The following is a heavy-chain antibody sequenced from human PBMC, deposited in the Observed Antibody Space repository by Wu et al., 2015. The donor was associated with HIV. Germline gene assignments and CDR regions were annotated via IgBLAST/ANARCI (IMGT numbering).Heavy chain of an antibody. CDR3: ARETYYYGSGSYWDDY. D-gene: IGHD3-10*01. V-gene: IGHV1-69*13. CDR2: IIPIFGTA. J-gene: IGHJ4*02. Sequence: QVQLVQSGAEVKKPGSSVKVSCKASGGTFSSYAISWVRQAPGQGLEWMGRIIPIFGTANYAQKFQGRVTITADESTSTAYMELSSLRSEDTAVYYCARETYYYGSGSYWDDYWGQGTLVTVSS. CDR1: GGTFSSYA.